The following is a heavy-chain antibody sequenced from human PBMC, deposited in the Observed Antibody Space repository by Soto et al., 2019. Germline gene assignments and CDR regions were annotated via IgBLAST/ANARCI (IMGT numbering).Heavy chain of an antibody. J-gene: IGHJ4*02. Sequence: QVQLVQSGAEVKKPGSSVKVSCKASGGTFSSYAISWARQAPGQGLEWMGGIIPIFGTANYAQKFQGRVTXXAXEXXSTAYMELSSLRSEDTAVYYCARGTTTVTTRYLGYWGQGTLVTVSS. CDR3: ARGTTTVTTRYLGY. V-gene: IGHV1-69*12. CDR1: GGTFSSYA. CDR2: IIPIFGTA. D-gene: IGHD4-4*01.